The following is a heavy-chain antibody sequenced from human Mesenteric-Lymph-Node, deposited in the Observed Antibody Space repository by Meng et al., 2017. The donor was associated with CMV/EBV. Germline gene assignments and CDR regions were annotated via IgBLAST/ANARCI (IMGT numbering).Heavy chain of an antibody. CDR2: ISYDGSNK. D-gene: IGHD3-3*01. J-gene: IGHJ4*02. Sequence: YSMHWVRQAPGKGLEWVAVISYDGSNKYYADSVKGRFTISRDNSKNTLYLQMNSLRAEDTAVYYCARDQRRPYEGSIYDFWSGYFAYWGQGTLVTVSS. V-gene: IGHV3-30*04. CDR1: YS. CDR3: ARDQRRPYEGSIYDFWSGYFAY.